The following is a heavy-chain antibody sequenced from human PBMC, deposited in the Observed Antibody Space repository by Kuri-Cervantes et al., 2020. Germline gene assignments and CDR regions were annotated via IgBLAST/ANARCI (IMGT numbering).Heavy chain of an antibody. D-gene: IGHD3-3*01. J-gene: IGHJ6*03. CDR1: GYTSTNYA. CDR2: INGGIHNT. CDR3: ARGPGFGVVIMPTHYMDV. V-gene: IGHV1-3*01. Sequence: ASVKVSCKASGYTSTNYAKHWVRQAPGQRLEWMGWINGGIHNTKYSQKFQGRVTITRDTSASTAYMELSSLRSEDTAVYYCARGPGFGVVIMPTHYMDVWGKGTTVTVSS.